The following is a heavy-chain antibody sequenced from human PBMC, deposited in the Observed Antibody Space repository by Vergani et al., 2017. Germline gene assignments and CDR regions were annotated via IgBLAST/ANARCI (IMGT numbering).Heavy chain of an antibody. Sequence: EVQLVPSGAEVKKPGESLKISCKASGYSFTSYWIGWVRQMPGKGLEWMGIIYPGDSDTSYSPSFQGQVTISADKSISPAYLQWSSLKASDTAMYYCAGSWDCGSGYEYYYYMDGWGKGTTVTVSS. CDR2: IYPGDSDT. CDR1: GYSFTSYW. J-gene: IGHJ6*03. V-gene: IGHV5-51*03. CDR3: AGSWDCGSGYEYYYYMDG. D-gene: IGHD3-3*01.